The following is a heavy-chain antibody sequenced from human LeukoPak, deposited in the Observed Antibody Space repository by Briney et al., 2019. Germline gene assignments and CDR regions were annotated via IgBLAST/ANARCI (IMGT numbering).Heavy chain of an antibody. CDR3: ARGDYYDSSGGRYYFDY. V-gene: IGHV3-9*03. D-gene: IGHD3-22*01. J-gene: IGHJ4*02. Sequence: PGGSLRLSCAASGFTFDDYAMHWVRQAPGKGLEWVSGISWNSGSIGYADSVKGRFTISRDNAKNSLYLQMNSLRAEDMALYYCARGDYYDSSGGRYYFDYWGQGTLVTVSS. CDR1: GFTFDDYA. CDR2: ISWNSGSI.